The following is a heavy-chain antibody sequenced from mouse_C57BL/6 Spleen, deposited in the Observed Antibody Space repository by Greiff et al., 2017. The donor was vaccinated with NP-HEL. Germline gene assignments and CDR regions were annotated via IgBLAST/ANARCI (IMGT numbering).Heavy chain of an antibody. Sequence: VKLQESGAELVRPGTSVKVSCKASGYAFTNYLIEWVKQRPGQGLEWIGVINPGSGGTNYNEKFKGKATLTADKSSSTAYMQLSSLTSEDSAVYFCARRYSYYYAMDYWGQGTSVTVSS. V-gene: IGHV1-54*01. D-gene: IGHD2-12*01. CDR3: ARRYSYYYAMDY. CDR1: GYAFTNYL. CDR2: INPGSGGT. J-gene: IGHJ4*01.